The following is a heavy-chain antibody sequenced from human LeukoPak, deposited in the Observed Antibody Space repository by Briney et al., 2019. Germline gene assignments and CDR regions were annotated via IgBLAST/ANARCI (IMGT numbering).Heavy chain of an antibody. J-gene: IGHJ4*02. D-gene: IGHD3-3*01. Sequence: SETLSLTCAVYGGSFSGYYWSWIRQPPGKGLEWIGEINHSGSTNYNPSLKSRVTISVDTSKNQFSLKLSSVTAADTAVYYYARAAYVLRFLEWLRKYYFDYWSQGTLVTVSS. V-gene: IGHV4-34*01. CDR2: INHSGST. CDR1: GGSFSGYY. CDR3: ARAAYVLRFLEWLRKYYFDY.